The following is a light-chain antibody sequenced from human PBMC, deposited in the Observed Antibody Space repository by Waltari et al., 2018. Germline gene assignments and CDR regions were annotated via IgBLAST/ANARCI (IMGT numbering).Light chain of an antibody. V-gene: IGKV3-20*01. J-gene: IGKJ1*01. Sequence: EIVLTQSPGPLSLSPGERANLSCWASQSVGGTLAWYPPKPGQAPRLLIYGASSRATGIPDRFSGSGSGTVFSLSISRLEPEDSAVYYCQHYVRLPVTFGQGTKVEIK. CDR1: QSVGGT. CDR3: QHYVRLPVT. CDR2: GAS.